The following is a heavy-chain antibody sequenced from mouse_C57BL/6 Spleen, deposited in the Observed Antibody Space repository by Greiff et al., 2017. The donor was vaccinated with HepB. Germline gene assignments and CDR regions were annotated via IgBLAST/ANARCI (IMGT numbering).Heavy chain of an antibody. Sequence: QVQLQQPGAELVKPGASVKLSCKASGYTFTSYWMQWVKQRPGQGLEWIGEIDPSDSYTNYNQKFKGKATLTVDTSSSTAYMQLSSLTSEDSAVYYCARASLYGSSYDYFDYWGQGTTLTVSS. CDR1: GYTFTSYW. D-gene: IGHD1-1*01. CDR3: ARASLYGSSYDYFDY. V-gene: IGHV1-50*01. CDR2: IDPSDSYT. J-gene: IGHJ2*01.